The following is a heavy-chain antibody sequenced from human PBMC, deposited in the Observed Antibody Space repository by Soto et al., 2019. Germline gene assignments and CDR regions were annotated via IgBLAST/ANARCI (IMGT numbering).Heavy chain of an antibody. CDR3: ARMVRGSNIDYYHYMDV. CDR2: ISANNGDT. J-gene: IGHJ6*03. D-gene: IGHD3-10*01. Sequence: QVQLVQSGAEVKKPGASVQVSCKASGYTFTNHGISWVRQAPGQGLEWLGWISANNGDTNYAQKFQGRVTVTTDTSTSTGYMELRSLSSEDTAVYYCARMVRGSNIDYYHYMDVWGKGTTVTVSS. CDR1: GYTFTNHG. V-gene: IGHV1-18*01.